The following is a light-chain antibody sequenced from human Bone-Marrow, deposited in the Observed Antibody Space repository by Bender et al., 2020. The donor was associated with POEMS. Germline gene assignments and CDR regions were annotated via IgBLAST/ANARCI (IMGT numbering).Light chain of an antibody. CDR2: DVS. V-gene: IGLV2-14*03. CDR1: SSDVGGYNY. J-gene: IGLJ1*01. CDR3: SSYTRDRTIV. Sequence: QPALTQPASVSESPGQSITISCTGTSSDVGGYNYVSWYQQHPGRAPKLMIYDVSHRPSGSSNRFAGSKSGNTASLTISGLQAEDEADYYCSSYTRDRTIVFGTGTKVTVL.